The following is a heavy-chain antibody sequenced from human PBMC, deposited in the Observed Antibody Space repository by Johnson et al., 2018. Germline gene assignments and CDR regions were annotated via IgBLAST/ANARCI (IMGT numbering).Heavy chain of an antibody. J-gene: IGHJ6*01. Sequence: QVQLVQSGGGVVQPGRSLRLSCVGSGFTFMNYGMHWVRQAPGKGLEWVAVISHDGSHEYSADSVKGRFPISRDNSKNTLFLLMNSLRAVYTAIIYCAKDSSYGPSYYYDVMDVGGQGTTVTVSS. CDR3: AKDSSYGPSYYYDVMDV. V-gene: IGHV3-30*18. CDR1: GFTFMNYG. CDR2: ISHDGSHE. D-gene: IGHD5-18*01.